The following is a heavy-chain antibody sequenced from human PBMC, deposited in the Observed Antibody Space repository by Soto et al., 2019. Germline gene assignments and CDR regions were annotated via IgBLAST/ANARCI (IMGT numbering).Heavy chain of an antibody. Sequence: GGSLRLSCAASGFTFSSDSMNWVRQAPGKGLEWVSYISSSSSTIYYADSVKGRFTISRDNAKNSLYLQMNSLRAEDTAVYYCARDKLPAAGSAYFDYWGQGTLVTVSS. CDR1: GFTFSSDS. V-gene: IGHV3-48*01. D-gene: IGHD2-2*01. CDR2: ISSSSSTI. J-gene: IGHJ4*02. CDR3: ARDKLPAAGSAYFDY.